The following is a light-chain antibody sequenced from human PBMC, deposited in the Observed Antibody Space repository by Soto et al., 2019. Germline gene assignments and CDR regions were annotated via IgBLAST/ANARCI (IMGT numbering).Light chain of an antibody. J-gene: IGKJ2*01. CDR2: ATS. CDR1: QTISSF. V-gene: IGKV1-39*01. CDR3: QQSYSTPST. Sequence: DIQMTPSPSFLSASLRDRVTITCRASQTISSFLYWYQQRPGKAPKILIYATSNLHSGVPSRFSGAGSGTDFTLTINSLQPEDLATYYCQQSYSTPSTFGQGTKL.